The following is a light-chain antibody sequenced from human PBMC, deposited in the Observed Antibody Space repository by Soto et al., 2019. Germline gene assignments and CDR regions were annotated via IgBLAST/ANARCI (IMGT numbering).Light chain of an antibody. CDR3: QQYSTSPGT. Sequence: EIVLTQSPDTLSLSAGERATLSCRASQSIDSTHLVWYQQKPGQAPSLLIFGASSRATGIPDRFSGSGSGTDFTLTIRGLQPEDFAVYYCQQYSTSPGTFGQGTKVDI. V-gene: IGKV3-20*01. CDR1: QSIDSTH. CDR2: GAS. J-gene: IGKJ1*01.